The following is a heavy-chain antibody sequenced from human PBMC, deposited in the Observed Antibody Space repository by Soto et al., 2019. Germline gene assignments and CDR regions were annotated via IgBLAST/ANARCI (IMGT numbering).Heavy chain of an antibody. Sequence: QVQLVQSGAEVKKPGASLRVSCKASGYTLSNFGITWVRQAPGQGLEWMGWLNTYNGNTNFALKFQGRVTMTTDTSTNTAYMDLRSLTSDDTAVYYCARGPDPTYSDFWGQGTLVTVSS. V-gene: IGHV1-18*01. J-gene: IGHJ4*02. CDR1: GYTLSNFG. CDR3: ARGPDPTYSDF. CDR2: LNTYNGNT.